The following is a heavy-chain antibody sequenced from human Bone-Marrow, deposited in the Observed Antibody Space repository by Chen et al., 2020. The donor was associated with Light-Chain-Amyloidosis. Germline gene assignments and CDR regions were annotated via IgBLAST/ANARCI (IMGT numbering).Heavy chain of an antibody. CDR1: NGAFGDDY. CDR3: ARDLEAVTSYNYYYYMDV. D-gene: IGHD6-19*01. V-gene: IGHV4-34*01. Sequence: QVELQQWGAGLLKPSETLSLTCGIHNGAFGDDYWTWIRQPPGKGLQWIAEINHSGSANYNSSLKSRTTISVDKSKNQFSLRLGSVTAADTAVYFCARDLEAVTSYNYYYYMDVWGKGTTVTVSS. CDR2: INHSGSA. J-gene: IGHJ6*03.